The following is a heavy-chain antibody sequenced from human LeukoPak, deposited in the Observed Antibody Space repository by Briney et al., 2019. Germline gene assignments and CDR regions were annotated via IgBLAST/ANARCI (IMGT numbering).Heavy chain of an antibody. CDR2: INHSGST. Sequence: PSETLSLTCAVYGGSFSGYYWSWIRQPPGKGLEWIGEINHSGSTNYNPSLKSRVTISVDTSKNQFSLKLSSVTAADTAVYYCARRGFYCSGGSCYFDYWGQGTLVTVSS. V-gene: IGHV4-34*01. J-gene: IGHJ4*02. CDR1: GGSFSGYY. D-gene: IGHD2-15*01. CDR3: ARRGFYCSGGSCYFDY.